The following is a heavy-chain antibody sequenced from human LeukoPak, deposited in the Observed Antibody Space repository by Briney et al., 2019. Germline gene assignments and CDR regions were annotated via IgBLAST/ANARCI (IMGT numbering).Heavy chain of an antibody. J-gene: IGHJ4*02. CDR3: TRDRSGWYIIDN. V-gene: IGHV3-15*01. CDR1: GFXFSYAW. Sequence: GGSLRLSCAASGFXFSYAWMSWVRQAPGKGLEWVGRFKSKTDGGTTDYAAPVKGRFTISRDDSKNTLYLQMNSLKTEDTAMYYCTRDRSGWYIIDNWGQGTLVTVSS. CDR2: FKSKTDGGTT. D-gene: IGHD6-19*01.